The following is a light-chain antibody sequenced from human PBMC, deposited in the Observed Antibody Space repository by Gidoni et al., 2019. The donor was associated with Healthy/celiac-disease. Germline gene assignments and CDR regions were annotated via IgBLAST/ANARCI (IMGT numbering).Light chain of an antibody. CDR1: SSNIGNNY. CDR2: DNN. CDR3: GTWDSSLSAGV. V-gene: IGLV1-51*01. Sequence: QSALTQSPSVSAAPGQKVTISSPGISSNIGNNYVTWYQQLPGTAPKLLINDNNKRPSGIPDRCSGSKSVTSAALGITGLQTGDEADYYCGTWDSSLSAGVFGGGTKLTVL. J-gene: IGLJ2*01.